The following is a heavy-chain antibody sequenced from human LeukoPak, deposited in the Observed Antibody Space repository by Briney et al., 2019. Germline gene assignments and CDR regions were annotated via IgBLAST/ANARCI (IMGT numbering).Heavy chain of an antibody. CDR1: GFTFSSYW. CDR3: AREAVEKSGSYYDY. V-gene: IGHV3-7*01. J-gene: IGHJ4*02. CDR2: IKQDGSEK. Sequence: GGSLRLSCAASGFTFSSYWMSWVRQAPGEGLEWVANIKQDGSEKYYVDSVKGRFTISRDNAKNSLYLQMNSLRAEDTAVYYCAREAVEKSGSYYDYWGQGTLVTVSS. D-gene: IGHD1-26*01.